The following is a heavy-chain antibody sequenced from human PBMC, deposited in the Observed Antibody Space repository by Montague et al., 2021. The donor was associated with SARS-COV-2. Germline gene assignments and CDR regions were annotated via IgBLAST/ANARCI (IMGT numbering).Heavy chain of an antibody. CDR2: ISGYGDAT. J-gene: IGHJ5*01. CDR1: GFTFTNYV. V-gene: IGHV3-23*01. CDR3: ARGGRANVWYEGWFDY. Sequence: SLRLSCAASGFTFTNYVMAWVRQAPGRGLEWVSTISGYGDATNYADSARGRFTISRDNSGDTVYLQMDYVRGEDTAVYFCARGGRANVWYEGWFDYWGQGTLVTVSS. D-gene: IGHD6-13*01.